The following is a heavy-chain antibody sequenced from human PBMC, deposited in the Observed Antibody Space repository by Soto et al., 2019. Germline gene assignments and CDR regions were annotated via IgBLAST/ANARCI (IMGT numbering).Heavy chain of an antibody. CDR2: ISYDGSNK. CDR3: ARDLKGMIVVESDPADY. Sequence: GGSLRLSCAASGFTFSSYAMHWVRQAPGKGLEWVAVISYDGSNKYYADSVKGRFTISRDNSKNTLYLQMNSLRAEDTAVYYCARDLKGMIVVESDPADYWGQGTLVTVSS. D-gene: IGHD3-22*01. CDR1: GFTFSSYA. J-gene: IGHJ4*02. V-gene: IGHV3-30-3*01.